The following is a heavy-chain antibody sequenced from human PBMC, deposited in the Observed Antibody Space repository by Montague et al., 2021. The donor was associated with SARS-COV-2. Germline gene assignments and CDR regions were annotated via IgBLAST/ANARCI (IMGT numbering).Heavy chain of an antibody. Sequence: CAISGDSVSSNSAAWNRIRQSPSRGLEWLGRTYYRSKWYNDYAVXVKXRITINPDTSKNQFSLQLNSVTPEDTAVYYCASGRMVPYSSSWTTLYYYYGMDVWGQGTTVTVSS. J-gene: IGHJ6*02. CDR1: GDSVSSNSAA. CDR3: ASGRMVPYSSSWTTLYYYYGMDV. CDR2: TYYRSKWYN. D-gene: IGHD6-13*01. V-gene: IGHV6-1*01.